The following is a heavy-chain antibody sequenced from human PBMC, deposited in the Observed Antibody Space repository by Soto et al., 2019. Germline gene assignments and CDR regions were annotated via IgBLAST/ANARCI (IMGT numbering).Heavy chain of an antibody. Sequence: QVQLQESGPGLVKPSQPLTLTCSVSGGSINSGGYYWTWIRQHPGKGLEWIGNIYYSGSTSYKPSLKSRVTISIDTSKTHFSLKLSSMTAADTAVYYCARSSISKKIDYWGQGTLVTVSS. D-gene: IGHD2-2*01. J-gene: IGHJ4*02. CDR1: GGSINSGGYY. CDR2: IYYSGST. V-gene: IGHV4-31*03. CDR3: ARSSISKKIDY.